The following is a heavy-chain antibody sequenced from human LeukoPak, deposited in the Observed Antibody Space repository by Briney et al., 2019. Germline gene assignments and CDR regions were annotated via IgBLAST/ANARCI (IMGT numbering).Heavy chain of an antibody. J-gene: IGHJ4*02. V-gene: IGHV4-34*01. CDR2: INHSGST. CDR1: GGSFSGYY. CDR3: ARGASLGVTFIQYYFDY. Sequence: SETLSLTCAVYGGSFSGYYWSWIRQPPGKGLEWIGEINHSGSTNYNPSLKSRVTISVDTSKNQFSLKLSSVTAADTAVYYCARGASLGVTFIQYYFDYWGQGTLVTVSS. D-gene: IGHD3-16*01.